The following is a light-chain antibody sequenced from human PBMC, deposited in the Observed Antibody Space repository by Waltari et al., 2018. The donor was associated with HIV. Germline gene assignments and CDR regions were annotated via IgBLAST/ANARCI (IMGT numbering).Light chain of an antibody. CDR3: ASFMGDNTIV. CDR1: DNAFGLCNF. J-gene: IGLJ2*01. Sequence: SAVTQPPSVSVLPGQSLTVPRRRDDNAFGLCNFFSWYQPYPGEPPKLILYDVDSRASGMSDRFYGSKSGNTASLTISGLRAEDEAHYYCASFMGDNTIVFGGGTKVTVL. CDR2: DVD. V-gene: IGLV2-14*03.